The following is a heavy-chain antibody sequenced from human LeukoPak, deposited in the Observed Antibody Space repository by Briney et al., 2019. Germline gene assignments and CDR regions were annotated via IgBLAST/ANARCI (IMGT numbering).Heavy chain of an antibody. CDR1: GFTFSSYS. V-gene: IGHV3-21*01. J-gene: IGHJ3*02. D-gene: IGHD2-21*01. Sequence: GGPLRLSCAASGFTFSSYSMNWVRQAPGKGLEWVSSISSSSSYVYYADSVKGRFTISRDNAKNSLYLQMNSLRAEDTAVYYCARVAYCGGDCYLAAFDIWGQGTMVTVSS. CDR2: ISSSSSYV. CDR3: ARVAYCGGDCYLAAFDI.